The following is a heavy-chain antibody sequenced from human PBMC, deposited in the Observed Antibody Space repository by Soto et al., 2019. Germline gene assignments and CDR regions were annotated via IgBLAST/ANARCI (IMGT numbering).Heavy chain of an antibody. J-gene: IGHJ6*01. D-gene: IGHD4-17*01. Sequence: SVKVSCKASGVTFSSYAISWVRQAPGQGLEWMGAIIPIFGTANYAQKFQGRVTITADESTSTAYMELSSLRSEDTAVYYCARLMTPVATFGLSYGMRVWGKGTTV. CDR1: GVTFSSYA. CDR2: IIPIFGTA. V-gene: IGHV1-69*13. CDR3: ARLMTPVATFGLSYGMRV.